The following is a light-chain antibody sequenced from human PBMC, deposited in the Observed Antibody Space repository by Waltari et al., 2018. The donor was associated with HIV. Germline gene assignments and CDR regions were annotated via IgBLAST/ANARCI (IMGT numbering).Light chain of an antibody. V-gene: IGKV3D-15*01. CDR2: GAS. J-gene: IGKJ2*01. Sequence: EIVMTQSPATLSVSPGERATLSCRASQSVSSNLAWYQQKPGQAPRLLIYGASTRATGTPARFSGSGSGTDFTLTSSSLQSEDCAVYYCQQYNNWPRTFGQGTKLEIK. CDR3: QQYNNWPRT. CDR1: QSVSSN.